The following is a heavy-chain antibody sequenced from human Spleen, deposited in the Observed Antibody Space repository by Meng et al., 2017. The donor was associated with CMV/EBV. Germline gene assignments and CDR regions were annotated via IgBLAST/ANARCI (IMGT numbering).Heavy chain of an antibody. J-gene: IGHJ6*02. CDR3: ARGRGATTSYGLDV. D-gene: IGHD4/OR15-4a*01. V-gene: IGHV3-53*01. Sequence: GGSLRLSCAASGFTFSSYAMSWVRQAPGKGLEWVSIIYSGGRTYYADFVKGRFAISRDNSMNTLYLQMSSLRAEDTAVYYCARGRGATTSYGLDVWGQGTTVTVSS. CDR2: IYSGGRT. CDR1: GFTFSSYA.